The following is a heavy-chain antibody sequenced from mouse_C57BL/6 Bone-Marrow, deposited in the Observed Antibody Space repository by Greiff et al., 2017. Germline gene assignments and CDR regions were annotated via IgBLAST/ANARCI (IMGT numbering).Heavy chain of an antibody. V-gene: IGHV8-12*01. D-gene: IGHD2-1*01. Sequence: QVTLKVSGPGLLQSSPTLSLTCSSSGFSLSTSGMGVSWIRQASGQGLEWLAHIYWDDDKRYNPSLKSRLTISKDTSSNQVFLKITSVDTADTATYCCAQAYYGNYPWFAYWGQGTLVTVSA. J-gene: IGHJ3*01. CDR1: GFSLSTSGMG. CDR3: AQAYYGNYPWFAY. CDR2: IYWDDDK.